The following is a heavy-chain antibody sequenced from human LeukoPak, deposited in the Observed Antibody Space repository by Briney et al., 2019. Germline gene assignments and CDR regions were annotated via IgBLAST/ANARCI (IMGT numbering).Heavy chain of an antibody. CDR3: AKGYYGSGSYGWFDY. J-gene: IGHJ4*02. CDR1: GFSFNNYA. Sequence: PGKSLRLSCAASGFSFNNYAMHWVRQAPGKGLEWVAVISYDGTNKYYADSVKGRFTISRDNSKNTLFLHMNSLRAEDTAVYSCAKGYYGSGSYGWFDYWGQGTLVTVSS. V-gene: IGHV3-30*18. CDR2: ISYDGTNK. D-gene: IGHD3-10*01.